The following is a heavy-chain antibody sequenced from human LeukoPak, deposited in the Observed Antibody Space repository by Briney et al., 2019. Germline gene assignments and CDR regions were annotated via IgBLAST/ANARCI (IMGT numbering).Heavy chain of an antibody. D-gene: IGHD3-10*01. Sequence: SETLSLTCTVSGGSISSGDYYWSWIRQPPGKGLEWIGYIYYSGSTYYNPSLKSRVTISVDTSKNQFSLKLSSVTAADTAVYYCARVGVPPRDYFDYWGQGTLVTVSS. J-gene: IGHJ4*02. CDR2: IYYSGST. V-gene: IGHV4-30-4*08. CDR1: GGSISSGDYY. CDR3: ARVGVPPRDYFDY.